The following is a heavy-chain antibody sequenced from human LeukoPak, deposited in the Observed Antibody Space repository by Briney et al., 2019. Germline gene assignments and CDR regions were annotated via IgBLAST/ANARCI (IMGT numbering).Heavy chain of an antibody. CDR3: ARPLASGPDF. J-gene: IGHJ4*02. Sequence: GGSLRLSCAASGFTFSSYXMHXVRQAPGKXXXWVSRIDIDGSSTRXXDSVKGRFTISRDNAKNTLYLQMNGLRAEDTAVYYCARPLASGPDFWGQGTLVTVSS. V-gene: IGHV3-74*01. CDR1: GFTFSSYX. CDR2: IDIDGSST. D-gene: IGHD3-3*02.